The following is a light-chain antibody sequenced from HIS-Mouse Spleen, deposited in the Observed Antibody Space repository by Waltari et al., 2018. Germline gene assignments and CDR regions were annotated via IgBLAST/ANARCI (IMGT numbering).Light chain of an antibody. V-gene: IGLV1-47*01. J-gene: IGLJ1*01. CDR2: RNN. Sequence: QSVLTQPPSASGTPGQRVTISCSGSSSNIGSNYVYWYQQLPGTAPKLLIYRNNQRPSWVPARFSGSKSGTSASLAISGLRSEDEADYYCAAWDDSLSGYVFGTGTKVTVL. CDR3: AAWDDSLSGYV. CDR1: SSNIGSNY.